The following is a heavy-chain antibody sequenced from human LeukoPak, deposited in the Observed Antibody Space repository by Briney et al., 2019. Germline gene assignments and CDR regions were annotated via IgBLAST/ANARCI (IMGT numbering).Heavy chain of an antibody. D-gene: IGHD3-22*01. J-gene: IGHJ4*02. CDR3: ARRLQVRYYDSSGYYDY. CDR2: INHSGST. Sequence: PSETLSLTCAVSGASVSGSNYYWGWIRQPPGKGLEWIGEINHSGSTNYNPSLKSRVTISVDTSKNQFSLKLSSVTAADTAVYYCARRLQVRYYDSSGYYDYWGQGTLVTVSS. V-gene: IGHV4-39*01. CDR1: GASVSGSNYY.